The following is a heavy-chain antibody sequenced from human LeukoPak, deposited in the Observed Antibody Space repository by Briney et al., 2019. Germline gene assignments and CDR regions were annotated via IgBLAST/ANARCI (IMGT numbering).Heavy chain of an antibody. J-gene: IGHJ4*02. V-gene: IGHV4-34*01. CDR2: IDHSGST. CDR3: ASTYCSNTSCYVFFDY. Sequence: SETLSLTCTVSGGSVTSYYWSWIRQPPGKGLEWIGEIDHSGSTNYSPYLKSRVTISVDTSKNQFSLKLSSVTAADTAAYYCASTYCSNTSCYVFFDYWGQGTLVTVSS. D-gene: IGHD2-2*01. CDR1: GGSVTSYY.